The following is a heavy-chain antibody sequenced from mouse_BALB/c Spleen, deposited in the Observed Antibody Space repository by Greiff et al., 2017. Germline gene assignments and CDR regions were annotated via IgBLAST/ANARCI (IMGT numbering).Heavy chain of an antibody. D-gene: IGHD1-2*01. V-gene: IGHV1-9*01. Sequence: VQLQQSGAELMKPGASVKISCKATGYTFSSYWIEWVKQRPGHGLEWIGEILPGSGSTNYNEKFKGKATFTADTSSNTAYMQLSSLTSEDSAVYYCARGPYYGYGGFAYWGQGTLVAGSA. J-gene: IGHJ3*01. CDR2: ILPGSGST. CDR3: ARGPYYGYGGFAY. CDR1: GYTFSSYW.